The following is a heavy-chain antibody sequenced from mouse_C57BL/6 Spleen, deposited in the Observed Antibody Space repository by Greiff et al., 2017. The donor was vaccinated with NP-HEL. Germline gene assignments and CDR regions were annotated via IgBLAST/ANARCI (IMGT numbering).Heavy chain of an antibody. CDR1: GFSSTSYA. CDR3: ARNRYYGSSYDAMDY. D-gene: IGHD1-1*01. Sequence: VKLQESGPGLVAPSQSLSITCTVSGFSSTSYAISWVRQPPGKGLEWLGVIWTGGGTNYNSALKSRLSISKDNSKSQVFLKMNSLQTDDTARYYCARNRYYGSSYDAMDYWGQGTSVTVSS. CDR2: IWTGGGT. J-gene: IGHJ4*01. V-gene: IGHV2-9-1*01.